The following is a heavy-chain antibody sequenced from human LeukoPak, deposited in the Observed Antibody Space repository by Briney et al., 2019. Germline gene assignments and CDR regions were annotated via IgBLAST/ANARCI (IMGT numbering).Heavy chain of an antibody. J-gene: IGHJ4*02. D-gene: IGHD3-22*01. CDR3: AKAYYYDSSGYYYLIFDY. CDR1: GFTFSSYS. V-gene: IGHV3-21*04. CDR2: ISSSSSYI. Sequence: GGSLRLSCAASGFTFSSYSMNWVRQAPGKGLEWVSSISSSSSYIYYADSVKGRFTISRDNAKNTLYLQMNSLRAEDTAIYYCAKAYYYDSSGYYYLIFDYWGQGTLVTVSS.